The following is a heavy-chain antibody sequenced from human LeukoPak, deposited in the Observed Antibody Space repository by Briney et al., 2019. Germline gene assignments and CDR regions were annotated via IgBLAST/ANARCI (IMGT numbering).Heavy chain of an antibody. V-gene: IGHV3-49*04. J-gene: IGHJ6*04. CDR3: TKYSSSHGMDV. CDR2: IRSKAYGGTT. CDR1: GFTFGDYA. Sequence: GGSPRLSCTASGFTFGDYAMSWVRQAPGKGLEWVGFIRSKAYGGTTEYAASVKGRFTISRDDSKSIAYLQMNSLKTEDTAVYYCTKYSSSHGMDVWGKGTTVTVSS. D-gene: IGHD6-13*01.